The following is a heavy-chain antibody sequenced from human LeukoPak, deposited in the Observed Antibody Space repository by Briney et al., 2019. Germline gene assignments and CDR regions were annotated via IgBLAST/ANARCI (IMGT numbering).Heavy chain of an antibody. CDR2: IYHSGST. J-gene: IGHJ6*03. Sequence: SETLSLTCEVSGYSISSGYYWGWIRQPPGKGLEWIGSIYHSGSTYYNPSLKSRVTISVDTSKNQFSLKLSSVTAADTAVYYCARVEEQWLNMDVWGKGTTVTVSS. CDR1: GYSISSGYY. V-gene: IGHV4-38-2*01. CDR3: ARVEEQWLNMDV. D-gene: IGHD6-19*01.